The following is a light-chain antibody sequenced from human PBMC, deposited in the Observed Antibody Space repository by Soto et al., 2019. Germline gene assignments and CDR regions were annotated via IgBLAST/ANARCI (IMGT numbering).Light chain of an antibody. V-gene: IGLV1-40*01. CDR3: QSYDSSLSEGG. CDR1: SSNIGAGYD. Sequence: QSVLTQPPSVSGAPGQRVTISCTGSSSNIGAGYDVHWYQQLPGTAPKLLIYGNSNRPSGVPDRFSGSKSGTSASLAISGLQADDEADYYCQSYDSSLSEGGFGGGTKLTVL. CDR2: GNS. J-gene: IGLJ2*01.